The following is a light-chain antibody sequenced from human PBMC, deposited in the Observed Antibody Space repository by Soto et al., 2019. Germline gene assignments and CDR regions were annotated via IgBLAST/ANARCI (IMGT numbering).Light chain of an antibody. J-gene: IGLJ3*02. Sequence: QSVLTQPPSVSGAPGQRVTISCTGSSSNIGAGYDAHWYQQFPGTDPKLLIFGNSNRPSGVSDRFSGSKSGTSASLAITGLQAEDEGDYYCQSYANSLGLVFGGGTKLTVL. CDR3: QSYANSLGLV. V-gene: IGLV1-40*01. CDR2: GNS. CDR1: SSNIGAGYD.